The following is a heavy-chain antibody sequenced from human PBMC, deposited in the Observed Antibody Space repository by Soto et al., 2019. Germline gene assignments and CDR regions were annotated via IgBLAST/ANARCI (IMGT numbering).Heavy chain of an antibody. V-gene: IGHV1-2*02. Sequence: GASVKVSCKASGYTFTGYYMHWVRQAPGQGLEWMGWINPNSGGTNYAQKFQGRVTMTRDTSISTAYMELSRLRSDDTAVFYCAKGPNLYDSSGYRFGSWGQGTLVTVSS. J-gene: IGHJ4*02. CDR1: GYTFTGYY. CDR3: AKGPNLYDSSGYRFGS. D-gene: IGHD3-22*01. CDR2: INPNSGGT.